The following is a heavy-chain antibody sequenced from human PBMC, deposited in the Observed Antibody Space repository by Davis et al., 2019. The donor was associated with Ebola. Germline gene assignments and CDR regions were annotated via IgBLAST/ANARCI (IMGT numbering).Heavy chain of an antibody. CDR3: ATGWNFDY. D-gene: IGHD6-19*01. V-gene: IGHV4-59*01. CDR2: IYYSGST. J-gene: IGHJ4*02. Sequence: MPSETLSLTCAVYGGSFSSYYWGWTRQPPGKGLEWIGSIYYSGSTNYNPSLKSRVTISVDTSKNQFSLKLSSVTAADTAVYYCATGWNFDYWGQGTLVTVSS. CDR1: GGSFSSYY.